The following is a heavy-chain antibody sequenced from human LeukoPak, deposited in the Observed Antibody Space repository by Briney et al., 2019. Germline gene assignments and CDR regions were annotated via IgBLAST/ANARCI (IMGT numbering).Heavy chain of an antibody. J-gene: IGHJ4*02. CDR3: AKGLNTGYSSSFDY. CDR1: GFTFDNYA. V-gene: IGHV3-9*01. CDR2: ISWNGGSI. D-gene: IGHD6-13*01. Sequence: PGGSLRLSCAASGFTFDNYAMHWVRQAPGKGLEWVSGISWNGGSIGYADSVKGRFTISRDNAKNSLYLQMNSLRAEDTALYYCAKGLNTGYSSSFDYWGQGTLVTVSS.